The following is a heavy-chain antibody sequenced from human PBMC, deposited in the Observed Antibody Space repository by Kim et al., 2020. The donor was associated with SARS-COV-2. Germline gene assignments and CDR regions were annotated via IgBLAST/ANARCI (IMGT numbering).Heavy chain of an antibody. CDR2: ST. V-gene: IGHV3-66*01. J-gene: IGHJ5*02. D-gene: IGHD3-10*01. CDR3: ARDSWFGESP. Sequence: STYYADSVKGRFTISRDNSKNTLYLQMNSLRAEDMAVYYCARDSWFGESPWGQGTLVTISS.